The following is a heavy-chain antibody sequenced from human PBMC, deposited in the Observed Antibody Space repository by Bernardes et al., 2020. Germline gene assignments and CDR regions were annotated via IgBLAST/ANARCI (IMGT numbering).Heavy chain of an antibody. Sequence: SGTLSLTCAVYGGSFSGYYWSWIRQPPGKGLEWIGEINHSGSTNYNPSLKSRVTISVDTSKNQFSLKLSSVTAADTAVYYCARGGGSKSIVVVPAAMRKGNWFDPWGQGTLVTVSS. CDR3: ARGGGSKSIVVVPAAMRKGNWFDP. D-gene: IGHD2-2*01. V-gene: IGHV4-34*01. J-gene: IGHJ5*02. CDR1: GGSFSGYY. CDR2: INHSGST.